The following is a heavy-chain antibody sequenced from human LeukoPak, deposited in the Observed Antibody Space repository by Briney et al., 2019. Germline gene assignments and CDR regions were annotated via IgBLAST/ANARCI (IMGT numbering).Heavy chain of an antibody. Sequence: ASVKVSCKVSGGTFSSYAISWVRQAPGQGLEWMGRIIPIFGTANYAQKFQGRVTITTDESTSAAYMELSSLRSEDTAVYYCARAIGIAVAGGPDYYFDYWGQGTLVTVSS. CDR2: IIPIFGTA. V-gene: IGHV1-69*05. D-gene: IGHD6-19*01. CDR1: GGTFSSYA. J-gene: IGHJ4*02. CDR3: ARAIGIAVAGGPDYYFDY.